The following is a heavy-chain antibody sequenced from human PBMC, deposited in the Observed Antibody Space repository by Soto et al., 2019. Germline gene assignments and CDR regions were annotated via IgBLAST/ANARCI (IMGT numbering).Heavy chain of an antibody. CDR1: GGTFSSYT. Sequence: QVQLVQSGAEVKKPGSSVQVSCKASGGTFSSYTLSWVRQAPGPGPAWMGRISPILRIANYAQKCQGGVTITADKSTSTAYMELSSLGSEDTAVYYCARQVRPLYYVDYWGQGTLVTGSS. CDR2: ISPILRIA. D-gene: IGHD6-6*01. CDR3: ARQVRPLYYVDY. J-gene: IGHJ4*02. V-gene: IGHV1-69*02.